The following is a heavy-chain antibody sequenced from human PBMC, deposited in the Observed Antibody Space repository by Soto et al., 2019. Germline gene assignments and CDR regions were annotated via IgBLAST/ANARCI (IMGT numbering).Heavy chain of an antibody. CDR1: GYTFTSYY. V-gene: IGHV1-46*01. D-gene: IGHD2-21*02. J-gene: IGHJ6*02. Sequence: GASVKVSCKASGYTFTSYYMHWVRQAPGQGLEWMGIINPSGGSTSYAQKFQGRVTMTRDTSTSTVYMEVSSLRSEDTAVYYCARDGPSTVVTPYYYYGMDVWGQGTTVTVSS. CDR3: ARDGPSTVVTPYYYYGMDV. CDR2: INPSGGST.